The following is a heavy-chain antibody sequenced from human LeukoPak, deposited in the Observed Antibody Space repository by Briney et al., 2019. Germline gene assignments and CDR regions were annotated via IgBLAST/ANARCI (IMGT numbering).Heavy chain of an antibody. J-gene: IGHJ1*01. Sequence: GGSLRLSCAASGFTFSSYAMHWVRQAPGKGLEWVAVISYDGSNKYYADSVKGRFTISRDNSKNTLYLQMNSLRAEDTAVYYCARDPSYSSSSPEYFQHWGQGTLVTVSS. CDR2: ISYDGSNK. CDR3: ARDPSYSSSSPEYFQH. D-gene: IGHD6-6*01. V-gene: IGHV3-30-3*01. CDR1: GFTFSSYA.